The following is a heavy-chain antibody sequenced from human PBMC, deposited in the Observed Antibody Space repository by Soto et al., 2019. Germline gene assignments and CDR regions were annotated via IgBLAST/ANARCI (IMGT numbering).Heavy chain of an antibody. CDR2: INGGNGNT. CDR3: ARELQGLYYFDY. CDR1: EYTFTSYT. D-gene: IGHD4-4*01. J-gene: IGHJ4*02. Sequence: QVQVLQSGAEVKKPGASVKVSCKASEYTFTSYTMHWVRQAPGQRLEWMGWINGGNGNTKYSQKFQGRVTITRDTSASTADMELSSVRSDDTAVYYCARELQGLYYFDYWGQGTLVTVSS. V-gene: IGHV1-3*01.